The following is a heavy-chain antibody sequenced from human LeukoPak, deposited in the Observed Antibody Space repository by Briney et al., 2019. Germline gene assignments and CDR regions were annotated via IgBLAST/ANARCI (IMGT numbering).Heavy chain of an antibody. Sequence: GGSLRLSCAASGFTFSSYWMSWVRQAPGKGLEWVANIKQDGSEKYYVDSVKGRFTISRDNAKNSLYLQMNSLRAEDTAVYYCAREGKVDSSSWYSTYNWFDPWGQGTLVTVSS. V-gene: IGHV3-7*03. J-gene: IGHJ5*02. CDR1: GFTFSSYW. CDR2: IKQDGSEK. CDR3: AREGKVDSSSWYSTYNWFDP. D-gene: IGHD6-13*01.